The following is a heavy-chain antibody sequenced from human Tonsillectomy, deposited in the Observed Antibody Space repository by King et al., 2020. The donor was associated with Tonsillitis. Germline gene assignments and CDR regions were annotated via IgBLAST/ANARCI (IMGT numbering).Heavy chain of an antibody. Sequence: GQLVQSGGGLVQPGGSLRLPCVASGFTFSGYSMNRVRQATGKGLEWVSYISSSSSTIKYADSVKGRFTISRDNAKNSLYLQMNSLRDEDTAVYYCATPGDSSSWYGMDVWGQGTTVTVSS. CDR1: GFTFSGYS. V-gene: IGHV3-48*02. CDR3: ATPGDSSSWYGMDV. D-gene: IGHD6-13*01. CDR2: ISSSSSTI. J-gene: IGHJ6*02.